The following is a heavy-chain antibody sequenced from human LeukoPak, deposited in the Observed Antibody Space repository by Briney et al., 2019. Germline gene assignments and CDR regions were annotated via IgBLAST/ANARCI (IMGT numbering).Heavy chain of an antibody. CDR2: ISAYNGNT. CDR3: ARTVVRGVIPNYYMDV. D-gene: IGHD3-10*01. Sequence: ASVKVSCKASGYTFTSYGISWVRQAPGQGLEWMGWISAYNGNTNYAQKLQGRVTMTTDTSTSTAYMELRSLRSDDTAVYYCARTVVRGVIPNYYMDVWGKGTTVTVSS. J-gene: IGHJ6*03. V-gene: IGHV1-18*01. CDR1: GYTFTSYG.